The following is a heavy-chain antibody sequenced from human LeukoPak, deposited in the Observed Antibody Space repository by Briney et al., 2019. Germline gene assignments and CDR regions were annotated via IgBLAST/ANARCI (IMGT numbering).Heavy chain of an antibody. CDR1: GYTFTGYY. J-gene: IGHJ4*02. CDR2: INPYSGDT. CDR3: ARVAMSGIGSDDF. D-gene: IGHD1-26*01. Sequence: ASVKVSCKASGYTFTGYYVHWVRQAPGQGLEWMGWINPYSGDTNYAQKFQGRVTMTRDASISTAYMELSSLKSDDTAVYYCARVAMSGIGSDDFWGQGTLVTASS. V-gene: IGHV1-2*02.